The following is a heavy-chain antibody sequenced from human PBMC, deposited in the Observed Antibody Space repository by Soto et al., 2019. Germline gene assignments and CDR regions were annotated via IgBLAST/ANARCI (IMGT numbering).Heavy chain of an antibody. CDR2: ISLYNGNT. V-gene: IGHV1-18*04. Sequence: APVKVSCKAYDFSFTSHGLSWVRQAPGQGLEWMGWISLYNGNTNYAQQFQGRVTITTDTSTSTAYMELRSLRSDDTAMYFCAIYHLELFRFDYWGQGTLVTVSS. D-gene: IGHD2-2*01. CDR1: DFSFTSHG. CDR3: AIYHLELFRFDY. J-gene: IGHJ4*02.